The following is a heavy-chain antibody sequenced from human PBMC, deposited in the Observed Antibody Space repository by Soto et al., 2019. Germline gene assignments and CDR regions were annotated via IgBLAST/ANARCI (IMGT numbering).Heavy chain of an antibody. J-gene: IGHJ6*01. V-gene: IGHV3-30-3*01. CDR3: ARGPIGRYFDWFNYGMDV. D-gene: IGHD3-9*01. CDR1: GFTFSSYA. Sequence: QVQLVESGGGVVQPGRSLRLSCAASGFTFSSYAMHWVRQAPGKGLEWVAVISYDGSNKYYADSVKGRFTISRDNSKNTLYLQMNSLRAEDTAVYYCARGPIGRYFDWFNYGMDVW. CDR2: ISYDGSNK.